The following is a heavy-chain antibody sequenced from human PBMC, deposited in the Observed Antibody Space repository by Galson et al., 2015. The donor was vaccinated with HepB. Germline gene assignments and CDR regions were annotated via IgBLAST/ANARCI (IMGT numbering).Heavy chain of an antibody. CDR2: ITDTGGGT. Sequence: SLRLSCAGSGFTFANHAMSWVRQAPGKGLEWAAAITDTGGGTYHADSVKGRFTISRDDSKNTLYLQMNSLRAEDTAVYYCAKDSPVLTFDYWGQGALVTVSS. J-gene: IGHJ4*02. CDR1: GFTFANHA. D-gene: IGHD2-8*01. V-gene: IGHV3-23*01. CDR3: AKDSPVLTFDY.